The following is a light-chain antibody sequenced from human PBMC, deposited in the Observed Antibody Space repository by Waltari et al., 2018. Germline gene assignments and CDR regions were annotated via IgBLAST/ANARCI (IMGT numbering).Light chain of an antibody. CDR2: RSD. J-gene: IGLJ3*02. V-gene: IGLV1-44*01. CDR1: SSNIGPNS. CDR3: AAWDDSLNAWI. Sequence: QSLLTQPPSISGAPGQRVTISCSGGSSNIGPNSVNWYEQVPGTAPKPLIFRSDQRPSGVSDRFSGSKSGTSASLTITGLLSADEADYICAAWDDSLNAWIFGGGTRLTVL.